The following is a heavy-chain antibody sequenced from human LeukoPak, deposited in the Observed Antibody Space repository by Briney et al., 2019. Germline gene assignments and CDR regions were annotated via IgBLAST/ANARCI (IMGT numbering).Heavy chain of an antibody. CDR1: GGTFSSYA. J-gene: IGHJ6*02. D-gene: IGHD4-17*01. Sequence: SVKVSCKASGGTFSSYAISWVRQAPGQGLEWMGRIIPILGIANYAQKFQGRVTITADKSTSTAYMELSSLRSEDTAVYYCARDYGDYSHYYYGMDVWGQGTTVTVSS. V-gene: IGHV1-69*04. CDR2: IIPILGIA. CDR3: ARDYGDYSHYYYGMDV.